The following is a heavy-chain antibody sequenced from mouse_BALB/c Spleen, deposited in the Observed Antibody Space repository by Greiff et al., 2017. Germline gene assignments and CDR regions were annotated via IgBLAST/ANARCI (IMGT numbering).Heavy chain of an antibody. CDR1: GFTFSSYA. D-gene: IGHD2-2*01. V-gene: IGHV5-6-5*01. Sequence: DVKLVESGGGLVKPGGSLKLSCAASGFTFSSYAMSWVRQTPEKRLEWVASISSGGSTYYPDSVKGRFTISRDNARNILYLQMSSLRSEDTAMYYCARGRGYDDWGQGTTLTVSS. CDR2: ISSGGST. J-gene: IGHJ2*01. CDR3: ARGRGYDD.